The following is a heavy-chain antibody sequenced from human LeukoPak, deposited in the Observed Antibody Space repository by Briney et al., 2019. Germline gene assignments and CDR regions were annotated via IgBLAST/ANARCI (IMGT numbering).Heavy chain of an antibody. V-gene: IGHV3-7*01. CDR1: GFTFRSYW. J-gene: IGHJ6*02. D-gene: IGHD6-6*01. CDR3: ARDSVGISARYGMDV. CDR2: IKQEGSET. Sequence: GGSLRLSCATSGFTFRSYWMSWVRQAPGTGLEWVANIKQEGSETYYLDSVRGRFIISRDNANNSLYLLMNSLRPEDTAVYYCARDSVGISARYGMDVWGQGTTVTVSS.